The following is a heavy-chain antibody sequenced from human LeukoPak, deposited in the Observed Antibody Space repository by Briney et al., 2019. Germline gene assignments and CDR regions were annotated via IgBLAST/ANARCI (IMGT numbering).Heavy chain of an antibody. J-gene: IGHJ4*02. CDR1: GGSFSGYY. CDR3: ARERSGYANFDY. V-gene: IGHV4-34*01. D-gene: IGHD5-12*01. CDR2: INHSGST. Sequence: SETLSLTCAVYGGSFSGYYWSWIRQPPGKGLEWIGQINHSGSTNYNPSLKNRVTISVDTSKNQFSLKLSSVTAADTAVYYCARERSGYANFDYWGQGTLVTVSS.